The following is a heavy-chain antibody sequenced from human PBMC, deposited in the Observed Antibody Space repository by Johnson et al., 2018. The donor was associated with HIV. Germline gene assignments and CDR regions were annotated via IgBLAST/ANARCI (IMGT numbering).Heavy chain of an antibody. Sequence: EVQLVESGGGLVQPGGSLRLSCAASGFTVSNNYMSWVRQAPWKGLEWVSVIYSGGSTYSADSVKGRFTISRDNSKNTLYLQMNSLRAEDTAVYYCARDTVVPPPHDAFDIWGQGTMVTVSS. CDR2: IYSGGST. V-gene: IGHV3-66*01. CDR3: ARDTVVPPPHDAFDI. J-gene: IGHJ3*02. D-gene: IGHD4-23*01. CDR1: GFTVSNNY.